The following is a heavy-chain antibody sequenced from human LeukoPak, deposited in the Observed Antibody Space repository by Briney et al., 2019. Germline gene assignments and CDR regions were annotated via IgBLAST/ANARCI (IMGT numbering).Heavy chain of an antibody. CDR3: ARDLAAGGTYPHY. Sequence: GGSLRLSCAASGFTVSSNYMSWVRQAPGKGPEWVSVIYSDGSAYYADSVKGRFTISRDTSKNTLYLQMNSLRTEDTAVYYCARDLAAGGTYPHYWGQGTLVSVSS. J-gene: IGHJ4*02. CDR2: IYSDGSA. V-gene: IGHV3-53*01. D-gene: IGHD6-13*01. CDR1: GFTVSSNY.